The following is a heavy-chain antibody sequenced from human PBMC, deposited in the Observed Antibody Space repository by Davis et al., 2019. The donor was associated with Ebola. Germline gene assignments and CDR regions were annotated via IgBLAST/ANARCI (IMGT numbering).Heavy chain of an antibody. D-gene: IGHD6-19*01. CDR3: ARPLEDSSGWPLYFDY. CDR2: IYPGDSDT. V-gene: IGHV5-51*01. Sequence: GESLKISCKGSGYSFTSYWIGWVRQMPGKGLEWMGIIYPGDSDTRYSPSFQGQVTISADKSISTAYLQWSSLKASDTAMYYCARPLEDSSGWPLYFDYWGQGTLVTVSS. CDR1: GYSFTSYW. J-gene: IGHJ4*02.